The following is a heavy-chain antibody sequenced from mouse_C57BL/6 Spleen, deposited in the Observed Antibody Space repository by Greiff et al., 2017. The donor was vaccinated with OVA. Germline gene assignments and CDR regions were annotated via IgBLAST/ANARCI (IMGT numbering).Heavy chain of an antibody. CDR3: AKKGYYGSSSYFDV. D-gene: IGHD1-1*01. Sequence: VQLQESGPGLVQPSPSLSITCTVSGFSFTSYGVHWVRQPPGQGLEWLGVIWSGGSTDYNAAFISRLSISKDNSKSQVFFKMNSLQADDTAIYYCAKKGYYGSSSYFDVWGTGTTVTVSS. CDR2: IWSGGST. J-gene: IGHJ1*03. CDR1: GFSFTSYG. V-gene: IGHV2-4*01.